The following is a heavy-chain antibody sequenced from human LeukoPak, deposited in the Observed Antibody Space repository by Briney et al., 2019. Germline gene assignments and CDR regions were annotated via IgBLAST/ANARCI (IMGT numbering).Heavy chain of an antibody. Sequence: SETLSLTCAVSGYSISSGYYWGWIRQPPGKGLEWIGSIYHSGSTYYNPSLKSRVTISVDTSKNQFSLKLSSVTAADTAVYYCARICSSTSCYTSTTDYWGQGTLVTVSS. J-gene: IGHJ4*02. CDR2: IYHSGST. V-gene: IGHV4-38-2*01. CDR1: GYSISSGYY. CDR3: ARICSSTSCYTSTTDY. D-gene: IGHD2-2*02.